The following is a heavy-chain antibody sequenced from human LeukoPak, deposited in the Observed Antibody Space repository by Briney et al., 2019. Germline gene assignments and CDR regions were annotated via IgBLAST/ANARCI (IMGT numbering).Heavy chain of an antibody. V-gene: IGHV4-34*01. J-gene: IGHJ5*02. CDR1: GGSFSGYF. CDR3: ARRGTYSSSSGWFDP. CDR2: INHRGST. Sequence: SETLSLTCAVYGGSFSGYFWSWIRQPPGKGLEWIGEINHRGSTNYNPSLKSRVTISVDTSKNQFSLKLSSVTAADTAVYYCARRGTYSSSSGWFDPWGQGTLATVSS. D-gene: IGHD6-6*01.